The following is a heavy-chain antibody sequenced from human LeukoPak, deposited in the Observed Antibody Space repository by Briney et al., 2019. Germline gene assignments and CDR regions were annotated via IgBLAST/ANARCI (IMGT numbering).Heavy chain of an antibody. D-gene: IGHD5-12*01. CDR1: GYTFTGYY. J-gene: IGHJ6*02. CDR3: ARASGYSGTYYYYGMDV. CDR2: INPNSGDT. V-gene: IGHV1-2*02. Sequence: GASVKVSCKASGYTFTGYYMHWVRQAPGQGLEWMGWINPNSGDTNYAQKLQGRVTMTTDTSTSTAYMELRSLRSDDTAVYYCARASGYSGTYYYYGMDVWGQGTTVTVSS.